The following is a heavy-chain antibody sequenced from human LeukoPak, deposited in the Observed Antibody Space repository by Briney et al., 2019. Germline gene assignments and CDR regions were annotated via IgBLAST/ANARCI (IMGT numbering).Heavy chain of an antibody. CDR3: AKLVGSSSTWYFDY. CDR1: GYSFTSHW. CDR2: IYPGDYDT. D-gene: IGHD2-2*01. J-gene: IGHJ4*02. Sequence: GASLKISFKGSGYSFTSHWIGWVRQMPGQRLEWMGIIYPGDYDTRYSPSFQGKVTISADKSISTAYLQWSSLKGSDTAMYYCAKLVGSSSTWYFDYWGQGTLVTVSS. V-gene: IGHV5-51*01.